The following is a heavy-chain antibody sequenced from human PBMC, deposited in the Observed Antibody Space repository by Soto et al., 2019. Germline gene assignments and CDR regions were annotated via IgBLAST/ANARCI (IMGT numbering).Heavy chain of an antibody. J-gene: IGHJ6*02. V-gene: IGHV4-4*02. CDR2: IYHSGST. CDR1: GGSISSSNW. CDR3: ARGRLSYYGSGSYFYYGMDV. Sequence: PSETLSLTCAVSGGSISSSNWWSWVRQPPGKGLEWIGEIYHSGSTNYNPSLKSRVTISVDKSKNQFPLKLSSVTAADTAVYYCARGRLSYYGSGSYFYYGMDVWGQGTTVTVSS. D-gene: IGHD3-10*01.